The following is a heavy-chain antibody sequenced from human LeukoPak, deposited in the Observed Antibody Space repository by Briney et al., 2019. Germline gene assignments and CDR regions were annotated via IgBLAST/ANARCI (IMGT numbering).Heavy chain of an antibody. D-gene: IGHD4-17*01. CDR2: IYYSGST. Sequence: SETLSLTCTVSGGSISSGGYSWSWIRQHPGKGLEWIGYIYYSGSTCYNPSLKSRVTISVDTSKNQFSLKLSSVTAADTAVYYCATFYGDYEGYYFDYWGQGTLVTVSS. CDR1: GGSISSGGYS. J-gene: IGHJ4*02. CDR3: ATFYGDYEGYYFDY. V-gene: IGHV4-31*03.